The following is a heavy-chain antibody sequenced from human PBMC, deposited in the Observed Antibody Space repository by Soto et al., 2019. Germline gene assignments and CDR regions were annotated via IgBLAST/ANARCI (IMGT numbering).Heavy chain of an antibody. Sequence: GVSLRLSFAASGFTFSSYSMNWVRQAPGKGLEWVSSISSSSSYIYYADSVKGRFTISRDNAKNSLYLQMNSLRAEDTAVYYCARDFPLGRGYRYGWLGLFDYWGQGTLVTVSS. D-gene: IGHD5-18*01. J-gene: IGHJ4*02. V-gene: IGHV3-21*01. CDR3: ARDFPLGRGYRYGWLGLFDY. CDR1: GFTFSSYS. CDR2: ISSSSSYI.